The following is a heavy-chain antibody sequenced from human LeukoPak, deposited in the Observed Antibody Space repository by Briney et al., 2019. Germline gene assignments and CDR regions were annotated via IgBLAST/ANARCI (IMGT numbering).Heavy chain of an antibody. CDR2: TYYRSKWYN. CDR3: ARVSSGWYAYYYYGMDV. V-gene: IGHV6-1*01. J-gene: IGHJ6*02. CDR1: GDSVSSNSAA. D-gene: IGHD6-19*01. Sequence: SQTLSLTCAISGDSVSSNSAAWNWIRQSPSRGLEWLGRTYYRSKWYNDCAVSVKSRITINPDTSKNQFSLQLNSVTPEDTAVYYCARVSSGWYAYYYYGMDVWGQGTTVTVSS.